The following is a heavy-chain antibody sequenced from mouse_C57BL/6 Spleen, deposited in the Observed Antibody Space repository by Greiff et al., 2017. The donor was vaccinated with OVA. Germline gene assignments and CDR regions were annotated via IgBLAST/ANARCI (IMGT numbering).Heavy chain of an antibody. D-gene: IGHD2-1*01. V-gene: IGHV1-50*01. CDR3: AAFYYGNHGYFDY. CDR1: GYTFTSYW. Sequence: VQLQQPGAELVKPGASVKLSCKASGYTFTSYWMQWVKQRPGQGLEWIGEIDPSDSYTNYNQKFKGKATLTVDTSSSTAYMQLSSLTSEDSAVYYCAAFYYGNHGYFDYWGQGTTLTVSS. CDR2: IDPSDSYT. J-gene: IGHJ2*01.